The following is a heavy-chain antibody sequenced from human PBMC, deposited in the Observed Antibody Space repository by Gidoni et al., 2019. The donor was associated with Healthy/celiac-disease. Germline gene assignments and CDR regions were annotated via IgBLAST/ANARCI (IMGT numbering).Heavy chain of an antibody. CDR1: GFTFSNYG. V-gene: IGHV3-30*18. Sequence: SGFTFSNYGMHWVRQAPGKGLEWVAVISYDGSNKYYADSVKGRFTISRDNSKNTLYLQMNSLRGEDTAVYYCAKESGSEFDPWGQGTLVTVSS. CDR2: ISYDGSNK. CDR3: AKESGSEFDP. J-gene: IGHJ5*02. D-gene: IGHD3-10*01.